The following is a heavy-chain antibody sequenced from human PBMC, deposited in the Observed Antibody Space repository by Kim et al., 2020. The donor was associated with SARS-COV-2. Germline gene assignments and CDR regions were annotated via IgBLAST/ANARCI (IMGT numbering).Heavy chain of an antibody. CDR2: LYSGGST. CDR3: AREISITMVRGVSMVGY. J-gene: IGHJ4*02. D-gene: IGHD3-10*01. V-gene: IGHV3-53*01. CDR1: GFTVSSNY. Sequence: GGSLRLSCAASGFTVSSNYMSWVRQSPGKWLEWVSVLYSGGSTYYADSVKVRFTISRDNSKNTLYLQMNSLRAEDTAVYYCAREISITMVRGVSMVGYWGQGTLVTVSS.